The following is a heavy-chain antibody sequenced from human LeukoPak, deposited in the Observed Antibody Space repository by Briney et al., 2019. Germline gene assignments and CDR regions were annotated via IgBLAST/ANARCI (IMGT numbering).Heavy chain of an antibody. Sequence: SETLSLTCTVSGGSVSSGGYSWSWIRQPPGKGLEWIGYINYSGYTNYNPSFKSRVTIPVDMPKNQFSLKLSSVTAADTAVYFCARRRDGFPYYFDYWGQGNLVTVSP. D-gene: IGHD5-24*01. CDR2: INYSGYT. CDR1: GGSVSSGGYS. J-gene: IGHJ4*02. V-gene: IGHV4-61*08. CDR3: ARRRDGFPYYFDY.